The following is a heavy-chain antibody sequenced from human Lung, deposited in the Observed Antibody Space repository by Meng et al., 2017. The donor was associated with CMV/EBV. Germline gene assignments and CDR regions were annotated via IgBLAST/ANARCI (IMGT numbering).Heavy chain of an antibody. CDR1: GFNFSNYG. V-gene: IGHV3-30*02. Sequence: GESLKISCTTSGFNFSNYGMHWVRLAPGKGLEWVAFIRYEGRSKLYADSVKGRFTISRDNSKNTLSMEMNSLRAEDTAVYYCAKDDCDITNCWQYYALDVWXQGTXVTVSS. J-gene: IGHJ6*02. CDR3: AKDDCDITNCWQYYALDV. D-gene: IGHD1-1*01. CDR2: IRYEGRSK.